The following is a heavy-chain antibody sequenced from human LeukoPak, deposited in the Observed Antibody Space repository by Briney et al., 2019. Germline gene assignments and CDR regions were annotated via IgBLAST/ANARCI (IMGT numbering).Heavy chain of an antibody. V-gene: IGHV5-51*01. D-gene: IGHD2-15*01. CDR2: IYPGDSDT. Sequence: GESLKISCKGSGFTFTSYWIGWVRQMPGRGLGWMGIIYPGDSDTRYSPSFQGHVTISADKSINTAYLQWSSLKASDTAIYYCARHTCSGGSCFSYYYSGMDVWGQGTTVTVSS. CDR3: ARHTCSGGSCFSYYYSGMDV. J-gene: IGHJ6*02. CDR1: GFTFTSYW.